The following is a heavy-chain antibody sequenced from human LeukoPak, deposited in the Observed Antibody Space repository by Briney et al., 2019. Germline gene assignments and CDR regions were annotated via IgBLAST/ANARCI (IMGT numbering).Heavy chain of an antibody. D-gene: IGHD3-10*01. CDR1: GFTFSSYA. V-gene: IGHV3-23*01. J-gene: IGHJ4*02. CDR3: AKVPFGELEGGYFDY. CDR2: ISGSGSST. Sequence: GGSLRLSCAASGFTFSSYAMSWVRQAPGKGLEWVSAISGSGSSTYYADSVKGRFTISRDNSKNTLFLQMNSLRAEDTAVYYCAKVPFGELEGGYFDYWGQGTLVTVSS.